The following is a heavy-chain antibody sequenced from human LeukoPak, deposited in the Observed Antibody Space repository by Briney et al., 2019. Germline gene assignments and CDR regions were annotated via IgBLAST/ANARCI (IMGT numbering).Heavy chain of an antibody. V-gene: IGHV1-69*06. Sequence: GSSVKVSCKASGGTFSSYAISWVRQAPGQGLEWMGGIIPIFGTANYAEKFQGRVTITADTSTDTAYMELSSLRSEDTAVYYCATDRSPGIAAAGYWGQGTLVTVSS. D-gene: IGHD6-13*01. CDR2: IIPIFGTA. CDR3: ATDRSPGIAAAGY. CDR1: GGTFSSYA. J-gene: IGHJ4*02.